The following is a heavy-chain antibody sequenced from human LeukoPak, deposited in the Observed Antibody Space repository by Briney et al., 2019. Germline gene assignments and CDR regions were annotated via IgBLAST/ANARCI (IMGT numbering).Heavy chain of an antibody. CDR1: GFTLSVYA. Sequence: PGGALRLSCSASGFTLSVYAMHWARPAPGKGLEFVSAISSNGGWTYYVDSVKGRFNISRDNSKNTLSLQMSSLRAEDTAVYYCVKGGVGYWGQGTLVTVSS. CDR2: ISSNGGWT. CDR3: VKGGVGY. J-gene: IGHJ4*02. V-gene: IGHV3-64D*09.